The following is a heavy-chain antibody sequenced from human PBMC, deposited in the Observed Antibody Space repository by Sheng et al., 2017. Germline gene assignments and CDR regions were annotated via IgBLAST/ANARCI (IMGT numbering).Heavy chain of an antibody. J-gene: IGHJ4*02. CDR3: ASKTTLEY. D-gene: IGHD4-17*01. CDR1: GFTFSSYW. V-gene: IGHV3-7*01. Sequence: EVQLVESGGGLVQPGGSLRLSCEVSGFTFSSYWMSWVRQAPGKGLEWVANIKEDGSEKYYVDSVKGRFTISRDNAKNSLYLQMNSLRVEDTAVYFCASKTTLEYWGQGTPVIVSS. CDR2: IKEDGSEK.